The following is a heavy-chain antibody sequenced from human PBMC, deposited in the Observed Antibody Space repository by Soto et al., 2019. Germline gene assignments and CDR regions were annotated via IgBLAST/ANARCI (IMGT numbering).Heavy chain of an antibody. D-gene: IGHD1-1*01. J-gene: IGHJ4*02. V-gene: IGHV3-7*01. CDR1: GFTFSSFW. Sequence: EVQLVDSGGGLVQPGGSLRLSCAASGFTFSSFWMSWVRQAPGKGLEWVANRKKDGSEKYYVDSVKGRFTISRDTKNSLYLQMNGLRAEDTAVYYCASGRAPFDYWGQGTLVTVSS. CDR2: RKKDGSEK. CDR3: ASGRAPFDY.